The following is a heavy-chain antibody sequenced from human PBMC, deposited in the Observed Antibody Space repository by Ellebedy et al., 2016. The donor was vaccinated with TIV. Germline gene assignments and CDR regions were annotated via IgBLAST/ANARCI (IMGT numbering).Heavy chain of an antibody. CDR3: ARGGEYVLVDY. V-gene: IGHV4-38-2*02. D-gene: IGHD2/OR15-2a*01. CDR1: GYSISSGYY. CDR2: IYYSGSA. J-gene: IGHJ4*02. Sequence: SETLSLTCSVSGYSISSGYYWGWIRQPPGKGLEWIGSIYYSGSANYNPSLKSRVTISVDTSKNQFSLKLSPVTAADTAVYYCARGGEYVLVDYWGQGTLVTVSS.